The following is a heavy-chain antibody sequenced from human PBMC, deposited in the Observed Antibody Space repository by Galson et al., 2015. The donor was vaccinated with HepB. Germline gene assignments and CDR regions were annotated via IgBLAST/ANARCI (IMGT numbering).Heavy chain of an antibody. J-gene: IGHJ4*02. CDR3: ARAYPRNYYDSSGYPDY. CDR2: ISYDGSNK. V-gene: IGHV3-30*04. Sequence: SLRLSCAASGFTFSSYAMHWVRQAPGKGLEWVAVISYDGSNKYYADSVKGRFTISRDNSKNTLYLQMNSLRAEDTAVYYCARAYPRNYYDSSGYPDYWGQGTLVTVSS. D-gene: IGHD3-22*01. CDR1: GFTFSSYA.